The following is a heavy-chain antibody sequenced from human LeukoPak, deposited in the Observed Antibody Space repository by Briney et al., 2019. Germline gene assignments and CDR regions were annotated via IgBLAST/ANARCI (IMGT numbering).Heavy chain of an antibody. J-gene: IGHJ4*02. Sequence: GGSLRLSCAASGFTFSSYAMRWVRQAPGKGLEWVSAISGSGGSTYYADSVKGRFTISRDNSKNTLYLQMNSLRAEDTAVYYCAKDRRVVVTFFDYWGQGTLVTVSS. CDR3: AKDRRVVVTFFDY. V-gene: IGHV3-23*01. CDR1: GFTFSSYA. CDR2: ISGSGGST. D-gene: IGHD2-15*01.